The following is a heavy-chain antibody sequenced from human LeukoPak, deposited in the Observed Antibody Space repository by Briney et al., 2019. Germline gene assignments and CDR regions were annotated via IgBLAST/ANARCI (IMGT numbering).Heavy chain of an antibody. D-gene: IGHD3-10*01. CDR3: ATTPGAYYYYHMDV. CDR2: GGGT. Sequence: GGGTYYADSVEGRFTISRDNSKNTLYLQMNSLRAEDTAVYYCATTPGAYYYYHMDVWGQGTTVTVSS. V-gene: IGHV3-23*01. J-gene: IGHJ6*02.